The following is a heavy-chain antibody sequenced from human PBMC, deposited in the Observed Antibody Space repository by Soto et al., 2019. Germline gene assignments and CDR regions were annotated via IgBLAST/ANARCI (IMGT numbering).Heavy chain of an antibody. CDR2: IIPIFGTA. CDR3: ARGIGQAGALRNWFDP. Sequence: GASVKVSCKASGGTFSSYAISWVRQAPGQGPEWMGGIIPIFGTANYAQKFQGRVTITADESTSTAYMELSSLRSEDTAVYYCARGIGQAGALRNWFDPWGQGTLVTVSS. CDR1: GGTFSSYA. V-gene: IGHV1-69*13. J-gene: IGHJ5*02. D-gene: IGHD4-17*01.